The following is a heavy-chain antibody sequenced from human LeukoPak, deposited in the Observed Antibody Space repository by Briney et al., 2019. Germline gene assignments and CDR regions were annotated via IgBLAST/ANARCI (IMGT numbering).Heavy chain of an antibody. CDR1: GGSISSSSYY. D-gene: IGHD5-18*01. V-gene: IGHV4-61*05. Sequence: SETLSLTCTVSGGSISSSSYYWGWIRQPPGKGLEWIGYIYYTGATYYNPSLKSRVTISLDTSKNQFSLKLSSVTAADAAVYYCARAGYSYGTGYYFDYWGQGALVTVSP. J-gene: IGHJ4*02. CDR2: IYYTGAT. CDR3: ARAGYSYGTGYYFDY.